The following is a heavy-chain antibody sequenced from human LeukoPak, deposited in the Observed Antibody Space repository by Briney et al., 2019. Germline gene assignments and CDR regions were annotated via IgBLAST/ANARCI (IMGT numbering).Heavy chain of an antibody. D-gene: IGHD3-3*01. CDR1: GYTFTGYY. V-gene: IGHV1-2*02. Sequence: ASVKVSCKASGYTFTGYYMHWVRQAPGQGLEWMGWINPNSGGTNYAQKFQGRVTMTRDTSISTAYMELSRLRSDDTAVYYCARDLRFLELWGPLDIWGQGTMVTVSS. J-gene: IGHJ3*02. CDR2: INPNSGGT. CDR3: ARDLRFLELWGPLDI.